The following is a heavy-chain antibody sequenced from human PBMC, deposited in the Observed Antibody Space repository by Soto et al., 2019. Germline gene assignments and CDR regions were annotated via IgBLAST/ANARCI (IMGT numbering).Heavy chain of an antibody. CDR3: VRVGWGYTYGNGLDG. J-gene: IGHJ6*02. CDR1: GFGFSAYS. D-gene: IGHD5-18*01. CDR2: IQHNGNYI. Sequence: QVQLVESGGGVVHPGGSVRLSCKASGFGFSAYSMHWVRQAPGKGLEWVAVIQHNGNYIQYADFVRGRFTISRDNYKSILYLEMNGLTPEDTALYYCVRVGWGYTYGNGLDGWGQGTTVTVSS. V-gene: IGHV3-30-3*01.